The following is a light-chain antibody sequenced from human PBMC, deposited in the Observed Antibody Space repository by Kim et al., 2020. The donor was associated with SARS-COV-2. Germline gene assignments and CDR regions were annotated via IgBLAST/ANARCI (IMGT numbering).Light chain of an antibody. Sequence: QSITSSCTGTSSDVGGYNYVSWYQQHPGKAPKLMIYDVSKWPSGVSNRFSGSKSGNTASLTISGLQAEDEADYYYSSYTGSTTLGVFGGGTKLSVL. CDR1: SSDVGGYNY. CDR3: SSYTGSTTLGV. J-gene: IGLJ3*02. V-gene: IGLV2-14*03. CDR2: DVS.